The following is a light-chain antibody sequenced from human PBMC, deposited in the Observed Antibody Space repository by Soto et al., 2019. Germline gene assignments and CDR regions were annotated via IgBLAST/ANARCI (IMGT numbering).Light chain of an antibody. CDR3: QQCGSSPIT. J-gene: IGKJ5*01. Sequence: EIVMTQSPATLSVSPGGRATLSCRASQSISDTLAWYQQKPGQAPRLLIYDASNRATGIPARFSGSGSGTDFTLTISRLEPEDFAVYYCQQCGSSPITFGQGTRLEIK. CDR1: QSISDT. CDR2: DAS. V-gene: IGKV3-20*01.